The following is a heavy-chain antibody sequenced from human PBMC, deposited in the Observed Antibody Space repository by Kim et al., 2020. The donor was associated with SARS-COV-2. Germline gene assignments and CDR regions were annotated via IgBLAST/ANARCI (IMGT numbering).Heavy chain of an antibody. J-gene: IGHJ4*02. Sequence: GGSLRLSCTASGFALRSFAIHWVRQTPGKGLEWVAVISYDAKHKYCVESVEDRFTISRDNSKDTVYLQMNSLRTEDSAVYFCARERDASLAHWDFDYWGQGALVTVSS. CDR1: GFALRSFA. CDR3: ARERDASLAHWDFDY. V-gene: IGHV3-30*04. D-gene: IGHD3-3*02. CDR2: ISYDAKHK.